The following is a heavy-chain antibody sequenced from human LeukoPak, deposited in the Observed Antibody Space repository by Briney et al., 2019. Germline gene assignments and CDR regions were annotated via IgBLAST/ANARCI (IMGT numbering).Heavy chain of an antibody. V-gene: IGHV1-2*02. CDR3: ARGGGDWNYVYNWFDP. CDR1: GYTFTGYY. CDR2: INPNSGGT. J-gene: IGHJ5*02. D-gene: IGHD1-7*01. Sequence: ASVKVSCKASGYTFTGYYMHWVRQAPGQGLEWMGWINPNSGGTNYAQKFQGRVTMTRDTSISTAYMELSRLRSDDTAVYYCARGGGDWNYVYNWFDPWGQGTLVTVSS.